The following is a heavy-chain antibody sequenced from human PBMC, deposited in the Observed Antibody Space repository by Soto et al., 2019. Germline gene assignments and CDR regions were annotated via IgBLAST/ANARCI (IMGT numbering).Heavy chain of an antibody. CDR3: AKNRPSIAAAKYSHH. D-gene: IGHD6-13*01. CDR2: ISGSGNTT. CDR1: GFTFSYYA. Sequence: GGSLRLSCAASGFTFSYYAMTWVRQAPGKGLEWVSTISGSGNTTFYADSVKGRFTISRDNSKNTLFVQMDSLRAEDTAVYYCAKNRPSIAAAKYSHHGGQGPLVTVSS. V-gene: IGHV3-23*01. J-gene: IGHJ1*01.